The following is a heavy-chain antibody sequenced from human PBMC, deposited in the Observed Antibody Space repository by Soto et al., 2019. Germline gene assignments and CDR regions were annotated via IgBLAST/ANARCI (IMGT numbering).Heavy chain of an antibody. V-gene: IGHV1-69*06. CDR1: GGTFISHA. CDR2: IIPVTETP. CDR3: ARGNKGPGHYGPGSQGWYGP. D-gene: IGHD3-10*01. J-gene: IGHJ5*02. Sequence: QVQLVQSGAEVKKPGSSVRVSCKVSGGTFISHAINWLRQAPGQGLEWMGVIIPVTETPNNAEKFQGRVTITADNTTTTVYMELSSLTFDDTAVYFCARGNKGPGHYGPGSQGWYGPWGQGPLVTVSS.